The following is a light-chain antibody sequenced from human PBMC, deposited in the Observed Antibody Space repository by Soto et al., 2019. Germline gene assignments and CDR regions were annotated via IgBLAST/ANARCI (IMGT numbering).Light chain of an antibody. J-gene: IGLJ3*02. CDR2: DFT. CDR3: STLGV. V-gene: IGLV2-14*03. Sequence: QSALTQPASVSGAPGQSSTISCTGAGSYSDGRNYVSWYQQYPGAAPQLIIYDFTYRPSGVSDRFSGSKSGTTASLTISGLHPDDEADYYCSTLGVFGGGTKLTVL. CDR1: GSYSDGRNY.